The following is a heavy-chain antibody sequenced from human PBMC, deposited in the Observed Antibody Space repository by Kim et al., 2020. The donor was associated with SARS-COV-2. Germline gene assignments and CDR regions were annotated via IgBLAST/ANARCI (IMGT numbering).Heavy chain of an antibody. J-gene: IGHJ4*02. Sequence: GGSLRLSCAASGFTFSSYSMNWVRQAPGKGLEWVSYISSSSSTIYYADSVKGRFTISRDNAKNSLYLQMNSLIDEDTAVYYCARDWDSSGWYVPPDFDYWGQGTLVTVSS. D-gene: IGHD6-19*01. CDR3: ARDWDSSGWYVPPDFDY. V-gene: IGHV3-48*02. CDR2: ISSSSSTI. CDR1: GFTFSSYS.